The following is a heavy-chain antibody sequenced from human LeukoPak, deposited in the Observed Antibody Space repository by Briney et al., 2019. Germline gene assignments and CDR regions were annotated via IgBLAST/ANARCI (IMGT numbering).Heavy chain of an antibody. J-gene: IGHJ3*02. D-gene: IGHD3-3*01. CDR2: IYYSGST. V-gene: IGHV4-59*01. Sequence: PSETLSLACTVSGGSISSYYWSWIRQPPGKGLEWIGYIYYSGSTNYNPSLKSRVTISVDTSKNQFSLKLSSVTAADTAVYYCARVVRMGGVVKGAFDIWGQGTMVTVSS. CDR1: GGSISSYY. CDR3: ARVVRMGGVVKGAFDI.